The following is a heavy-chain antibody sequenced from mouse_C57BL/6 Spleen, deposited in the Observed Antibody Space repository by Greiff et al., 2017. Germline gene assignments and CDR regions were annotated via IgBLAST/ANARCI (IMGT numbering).Heavy chain of an antibody. CDR1: GYTFTSYW. Sequence: QVQLQQPGAELVKPGASVKMSCKASGYTFTSYWITWVKQRPGQGLEWIGDIYPGSGSTNYNEKFKSKATLTVDTSSSTAYMQLSSLTSADSAVYYCARGGLYYGSSYWYVDVWGTGTTVTVSS. V-gene: IGHV1-55*01. J-gene: IGHJ1*03. D-gene: IGHD1-1*01. CDR3: ARGGLYYGSSYWYVDV. CDR2: IYPGSGST.